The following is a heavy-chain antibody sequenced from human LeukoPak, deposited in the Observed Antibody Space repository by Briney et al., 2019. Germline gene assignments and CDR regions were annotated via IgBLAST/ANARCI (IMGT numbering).Heavy chain of an antibody. V-gene: IGHV3-30*18. D-gene: IGHD6-6*01. CDR2: ISYDGGST. J-gene: IGHJ4*02. CDR1: GSTFSTYA. CDR3: AKIEGRSSYYFDY. Sequence: GGSLRLSCAPSGSTFSTYAMHWVRQAPGKGLEWVALISYDGGSTSYTDSVKGQFTISRDNSKNTLYLQISSLRTEDAAVYYCAKIEGRSSYYFDYWGQGTLVTVSS.